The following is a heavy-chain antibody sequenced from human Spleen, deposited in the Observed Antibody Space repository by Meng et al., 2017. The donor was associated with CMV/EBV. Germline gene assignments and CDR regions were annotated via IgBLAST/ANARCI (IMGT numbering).Heavy chain of an antibody. CDR2: IYPGDSDT. V-gene: IGHV5-51*01. CDR1: GSSFTSYR. Sequence: SGSSFTSYRTAWVRQMPGKGLEWMGIIYPGDSDTTYRPSFQGQVTISADKSISTTYPQWSSLKASDTAMYYCARQLDTRTWDNWFDPWGHGTLVTVSS. J-gene: IGHJ5*02. CDR3: ARQLDTRTWDNWFDP. D-gene: IGHD2-2*01.